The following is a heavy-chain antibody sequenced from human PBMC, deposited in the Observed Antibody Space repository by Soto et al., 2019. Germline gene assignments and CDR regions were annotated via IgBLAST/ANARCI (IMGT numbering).Heavy chain of an antibody. V-gene: IGHV3-23*01. CDR2: ISGSGGST. J-gene: IGHJ6*02. Sequence: GGSLRLSCAASGFTFSSYAMSWVRQAPGKGLEWVSAISGSGGSTYYADSVKGRFTISRDNSKNTLYLQMNSLRAEDTAVYYCAKSLMVRGVIISPNYYYYGMDVWGQGTTVTVSS. CDR3: AKSLMVRGVIISPNYYYYGMDV. CDR1: GFTFSSYA. D-gene: IGHD3-10*01.